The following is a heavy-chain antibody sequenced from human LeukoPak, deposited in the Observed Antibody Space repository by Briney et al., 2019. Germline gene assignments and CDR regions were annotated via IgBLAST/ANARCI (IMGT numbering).Heavy chain of an antibody. CDR2: IYSDGRS. Sequence: SETLSLTCTISGGSVTSVISSWSWVRQPAGKGLEWIGRIYSDGRSDYRPSLTSRVTISVDKSKNQFSLKLSSVTAADTAVYYCARGLPFDPWGQGTLVTVSS. J-gene: IGHJ5*02. CDR3: ARGLPFDP. V-gene: IGHV4-61*02. CDR1: GGSVTSVISS.